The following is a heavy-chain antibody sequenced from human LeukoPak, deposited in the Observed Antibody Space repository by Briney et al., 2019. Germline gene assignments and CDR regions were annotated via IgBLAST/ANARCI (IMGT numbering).Heavy chain of an antibody. CDR1: GGSFSGYY. CDR2: INHSGST. Sequence: SETLSLTCAVYGGSFSGYYWSWIRQPPGKGLEWIGEINHSGSTNYNPSLKSRVIISVDTSKNQFSLKLSSETAADTAVYYCARTSIYYDSSGYRSWGQGTLVTVSS. D-gene: IGHD3-22*01. J-gene: IGHJ5*02. CDR3: ARTSIYYDSSGYRS. V-gene: IGHV4-34*01.